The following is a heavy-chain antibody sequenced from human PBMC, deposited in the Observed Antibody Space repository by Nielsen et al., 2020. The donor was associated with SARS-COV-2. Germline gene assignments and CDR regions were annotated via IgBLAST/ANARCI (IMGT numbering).Heavy chain of an antibody. CDR1: GFTFSSYS. V-gene: IGHV3-21*01. D-gene: IGHD6-13*01. CDR3: AKDRGIAAAGVDY. Sequence: GESLKISCAASGFTFSSYSMNWVRQAPGKGLEWVSSISSSSSYIYYADSVKGRFTISRDNSKNTLYLQMNSLRAEDTAVYYCAKDRGIAAAGVDYWGQGTLVTVSS. J-gene: IGHJ4*02. CDR2: ISSSSSYI.